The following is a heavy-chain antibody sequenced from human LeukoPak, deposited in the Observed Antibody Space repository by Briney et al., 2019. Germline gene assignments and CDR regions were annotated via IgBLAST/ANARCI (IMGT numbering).Heavy chain of an antibody. V-gene: IGHV1-69*01. Sequence: SVKVSCKASGGTFSSYAISWVRQAPGQGLEWIGGLLPIFGTANYAQKFQGRVTITADESTSTAYMELSSLRSEDTAVYYCARAATVTTGDYYYGMDVWGQGTTVTVSS. CDR1: GGTFSSYA. J-gene: IGHJ6*02. CDR3: ARAATVTTGDYYYGMDV. CDR2: LLPIFGTA. D-gene: IGHD4-17*01.